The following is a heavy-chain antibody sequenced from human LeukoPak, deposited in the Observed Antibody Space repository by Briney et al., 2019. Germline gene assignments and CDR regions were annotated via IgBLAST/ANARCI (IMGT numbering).Heavy chain of an antibody. CDR1: GDSISSNSHY. CDR3: ARQDYGMDV. V-gene: IGHV4-61*05. Sequence: PSETLSLTCTVSGDSISSNSHYWGWIRQSPGKGLEWIGYIYYSGSTNYSPSLKSRVAISVDTSKNQVSLKLSSVTAADTAVYYCARQDYGMDVWGQGTTVTVSS. J-gene: IGHJ6*02. CDR2: IYYSGST.